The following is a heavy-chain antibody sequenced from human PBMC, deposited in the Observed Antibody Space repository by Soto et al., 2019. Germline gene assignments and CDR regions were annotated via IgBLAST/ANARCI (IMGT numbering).Heavy chain of an antibody. CDR1: GFTFTKYW. J-gene: IGHJ6*02. D-gene: IGHD3-3*01. V-gene: IGHV3-7*03. Sequence: EVQLVESGGGLVQPGGSLRLSCAASGFTFTKYWMTWVRQAPGQGLEWVANIKEDGSKKYYVDSVKGRFTISRDNAKYSLFLQMNSLRAEDTAVYYCASLYYDFWSGYLPNYYCHGMDVWGQGTTVTVSS. CDR2: IKEDGSKK. CDR3: ASLYYDFWSGYLPNYYCHGMDV.